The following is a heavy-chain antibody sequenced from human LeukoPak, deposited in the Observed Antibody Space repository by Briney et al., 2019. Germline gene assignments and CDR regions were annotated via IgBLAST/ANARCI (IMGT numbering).Heavy chain of an antibody. CDR2: ISSSSSYI. Sequence: PGGSLRLSSAASGFTFSSYSMNWVRQAPGEGREWVSSISSSSSYIYYVGSVKGRFTISRDDAKNSLYLQMNSLRAEDTAVYYCARDARFGGLNWFDPWGQGTLVTVSS. CDR1: GFTFSSYS. V-gene: IGHV3-21*01. D-gene: IGHD3-10*01. J-gene: IGHJ5*02. CDR3: ARDARFGGLNWFDP.